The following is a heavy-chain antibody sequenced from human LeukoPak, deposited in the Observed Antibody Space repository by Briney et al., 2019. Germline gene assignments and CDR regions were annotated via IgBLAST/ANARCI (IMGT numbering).Heavy chain of an antibody. J-gene: IGHJ4*02. V-gene: IGHV3-30-3*01. CDR1: GFTFSTYT. Sequence: GGSLRLSCAASGFTFSTYTMHWVRQAPGKGLEWVAVISYDENNKYYADSVKGRFTISRDNSKNTLYLQMNSLRPEDTAVYYCARDQLAYFDYWGQGTLVTVSS. CDR2: ISYDENNK. CDR3: ARDQLAYFDY.